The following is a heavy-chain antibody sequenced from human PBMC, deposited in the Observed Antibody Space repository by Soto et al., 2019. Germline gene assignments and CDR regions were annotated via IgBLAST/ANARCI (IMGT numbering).Heavy chain of an antibody. V-gene: IGHV4-34*01. CDR1: GGSFSGFP. CDR3: ARVLGFCDGSRCFPLFYY. D-gene: IGHD2-21*01. J-gene: IGHJ4*02. CDR2: INHNGGT. Sequence: VQLQQWGAGVLKPSETLSLTCAAHGGSFSGFPWSWIRQAPGKGLEWIGEINHNGGTNYNPSLKSRVTIPIDTSKNEFSVKLTSVAAGDTARYDGARVLGFCDGSRCFPLFYYCGQGVLVTVSS.